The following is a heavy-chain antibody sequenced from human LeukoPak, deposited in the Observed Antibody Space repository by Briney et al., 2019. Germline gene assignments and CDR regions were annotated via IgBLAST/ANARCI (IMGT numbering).Heavy chain of an antibody. Sequence: GGSLRLSCAASGFTFSSYAMSWVRQAPGKGLEWVSAISGSGGSTYYADSVKGRFTISRDNSKNTLYLQMNSLRAEDTAVYYCAKHPTYYYGSGSYKIGFDYWGQGTLVTVSS. CDR1: GFTFSSYA. V-gene: IGHV3-23*01. J-gene: IGHJ4*02. D-gene: IGHD3-10*01. CDR3: AKHPTYYYGSGSYKIGFDY. CDR2: ISGSGGST.